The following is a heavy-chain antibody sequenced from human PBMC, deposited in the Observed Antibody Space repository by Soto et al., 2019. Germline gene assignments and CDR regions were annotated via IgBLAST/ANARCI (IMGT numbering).Heavy chain of an antibody. V-gene: IGHV5-10-1*01. CDR2: IDPSDSYT. CDR3: ATISGIYSSWDY. CDR1: GYSFTSYW. D-gene: IGHD4-4*01. J-gene: IGHJ4*02. Sequence: GESLKTSCKGSGYSFTSYWISWVRQMPGKGLEWMGRIDPSDSYTNYSPSFQGHVTISADKSISTAYLQWSSLKASDTAMYYCATISGIYSSWDYWGQGTLVTVS.